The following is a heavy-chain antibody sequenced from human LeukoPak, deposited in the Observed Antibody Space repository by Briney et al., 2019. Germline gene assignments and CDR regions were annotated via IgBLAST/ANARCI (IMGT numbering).Heavy chain of an antibody. CDR2: ISSSSSTI. J-gene: IGHJ6*03. CDR1: GFTFSSYE. V-gene: IGHV3-48*01. D-gene: IGHD5-18*01. CDR3: ARGGYTYGYLMDV. Sequence: GGSLRLSCAASGFTFSSYEMNWVRQAPGKGLEWVSYISSSSSTIYYADSVRGRFTTSRDNAKNSLYLQMNSLRAEDTALYYCARGGYTYGYLMDVWGKGTTVTVSS.